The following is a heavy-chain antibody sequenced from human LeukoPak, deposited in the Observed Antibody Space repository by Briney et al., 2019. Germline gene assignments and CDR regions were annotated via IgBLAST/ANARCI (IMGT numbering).Heavy chain of an antibody. D-gene: IGHD1-14*01. CDR2: INPNSGGT. CDR1: GYTFTDYY. Sequence: SXXVSCKXSGYTFTDYYIHWVRQAPGQGLEWMGRINPNSGGTNYSQRFQGRVTVTRDTYISTAYMELSTLRSDDAAVYYCARDKRSTAGNWFDPWGQGTLVTVSS. J-gene: IGHJ5*02. CDR3: ARDKRSTAGNWFDP. V-gene: IGHV1-2*06.